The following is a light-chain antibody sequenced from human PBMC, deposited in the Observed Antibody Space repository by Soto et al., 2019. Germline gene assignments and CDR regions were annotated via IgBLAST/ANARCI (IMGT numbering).Light chain of an antibody. CDR1: QSVSSSY. Sequence: EIVLTQSPGTLYLSPGERATLSCRASQSVSSSYLAWYQQNPGQAPRLLIYGASSSATGIPDRFSGSGSGTDFTLTISRLEPEDFAVYYCQQYGSSTMYTFGQGTKLEIK. CDR3: QQYGSSTMYT. J-gene: IGKJ2*01. V-gene: IGKV3-20*01. CDR2: GAS.